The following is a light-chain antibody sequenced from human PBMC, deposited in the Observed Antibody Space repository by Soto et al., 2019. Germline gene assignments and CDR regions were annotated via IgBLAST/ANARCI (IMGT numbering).Light chain of an antibody. V-gene: IGKV3-15*01. J-gene: IGKJ1*01. Sequence: EIVMKQSPAALSVSPGERATLSCSAIQSISSNLAWYQQKPGQAPRLLIFDASTRATGIPARFSGSGSGTEFTLTISSLQSEDFAVYYCQRYNNWPPTWTFGQGTKV. CDR2: DAS. CDR3: QRYNNWPPTWT. CDR1: QSISSN.